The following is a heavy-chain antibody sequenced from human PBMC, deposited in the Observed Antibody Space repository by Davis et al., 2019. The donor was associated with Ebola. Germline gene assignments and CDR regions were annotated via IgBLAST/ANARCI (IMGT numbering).Heavy chain of an antibody. CDR2: TFPDAEE. D-gene: IGHD3-3*01. J-gene: IGHJ6*03. CDR3: VRIDRYYDFWSAYSYFYMDV. V-gene: IGHV2-26*01. CDR1: GFSLNNARMG. Sequence: SSPTLVKPTETLTLTCTVSGFSLNNARMGVGWIRQPPGKALEWLGHTFPDAEEPFSTSLKSRLTLSKDISKSQVVLAMTNMNAVDTATYYCVRIDRYYDFWSAYSYFYMDVWGKGTTVTVSS.